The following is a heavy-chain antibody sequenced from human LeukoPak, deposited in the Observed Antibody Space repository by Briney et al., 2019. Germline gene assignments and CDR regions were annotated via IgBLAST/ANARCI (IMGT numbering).Heavy chain of an antibody. Sequence: GGSLRLSCAASGFTFSNYWMHWVRQAPGKGLVWVSRINGDGSSTGDADSVKGRFIISRDNAKNTLYLQMNSLRVEDTAVYYCTRIPYSSAYPYYYYAMNVWGQGTTVTVSS. CDR3: TRIPYSSAYPYYYYAMNV. J-gene: IGHJ6*02. D-gene: IGHD5-18*01. V-gene: IGHV3-74*01. CDR1: GFTFSNYW. CDR2: INGDGSST.